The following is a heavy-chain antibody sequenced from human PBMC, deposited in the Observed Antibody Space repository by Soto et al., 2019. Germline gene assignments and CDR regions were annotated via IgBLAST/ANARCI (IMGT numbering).Heavy chain of an antibody. Sequence: SVKVSCKASGFTFTSSAVQWVRQARGQRLEWIGWIVVGSGNTNYAQKFQERVTITRDMSTSTAYLQWSSLKASDTAMYYCARHSPNCTNGVCIPRELYYYYYMDVWGKGTTVTVSS. D-gene: IGHD2-8*01. CDR1: GFTFTSSA. CDR2: IVVGSGNT. V-gene: IGHV1-58*01. CDR3: ARHSPNCTNGVCIPRELYYYYYMDV. J-gene: IGHJ6*03.